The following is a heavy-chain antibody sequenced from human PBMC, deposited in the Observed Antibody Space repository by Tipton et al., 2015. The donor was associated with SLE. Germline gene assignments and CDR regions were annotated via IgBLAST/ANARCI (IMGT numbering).Heavy chain of an antibody. Sequence: TLSLTCNVSGGPITSYYWSWIRQPPGKGLEWIGYIYYSGNTNYNPFLESRVTISIDTSKNHFSLNLSSVTAADAAVYYCARQEWVTKPNCFDPWGQGILVTVSS. CDR1: GGPITSYY. CDR3: ARQEWVTKPNCFDP. V-gene: IGHV4-59*08. J-gene: IGHJ5*02. D-gene: IGHD3-3*01. CDR2: IYYSGNT.